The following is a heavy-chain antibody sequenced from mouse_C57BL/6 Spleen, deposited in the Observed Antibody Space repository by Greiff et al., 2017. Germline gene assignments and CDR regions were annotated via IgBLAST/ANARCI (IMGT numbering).Heavy chain of an antibody. CDR2: IDPSDSYT. J-gene: IGHJ2*01. CDR1: GYTFTSYW. V-gene: IGHV1-69*01. D-gene: IGHD1-1*01. Sequence: VQLQQPGAELVMPGASVKLSCKASGYTFTSYWMHWVKQRPGQGLEWIGEIDPSDSYTNYNQKFKGKSTLTVYKSSSTAYMQLSSLTSEDSAVYYCARGKLLRFDYWGQGTALTVSS. CDR3: ARGKLLRFDY.